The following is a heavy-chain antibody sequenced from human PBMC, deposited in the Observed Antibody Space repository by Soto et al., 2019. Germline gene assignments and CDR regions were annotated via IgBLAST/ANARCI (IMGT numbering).Heavy chain of an antibody. J-gene: IGHJ4*02. CDR3: AKVLGFGYSSGFSATDY. V-gene: IGHV3-30*18. Sequence: QVQLVESGGGVVQPGRSLRLSCAASGFTFSSYGMHWVRQAPGKGLEGVAVISYDGSNKYYADSVKGRFTISRDNSKNTLYLQMNSLRAEDTAVYYCAKVLGFGYSSGFSATDYWGQGTLATVSS. CDR2: ISYDGSNK. CDR1: GFTFSSYG. D-gene: IGHD6-19*01.